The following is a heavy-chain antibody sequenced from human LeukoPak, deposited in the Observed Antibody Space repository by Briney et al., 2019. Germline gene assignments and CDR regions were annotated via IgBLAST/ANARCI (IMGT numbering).Heavy chain of an antibody. Sequence: GGSLRPSCAAPGFTFVDFGISWVRQAQGKGLEWVSGINWNGGSTGYADSVKGRFTISRDNAKNSLYLQMNSLRAKDTALYYCASRRWGTFDPWGQGTLVTVSS. D-gene: IGHD3-16*01. CDR2: INWNGGST. J-gene: IGHJ5*02. V-gene: IGHV3-20*04. CDR3: ASRRWGTFDP. CDR1: GFTFVDFG.